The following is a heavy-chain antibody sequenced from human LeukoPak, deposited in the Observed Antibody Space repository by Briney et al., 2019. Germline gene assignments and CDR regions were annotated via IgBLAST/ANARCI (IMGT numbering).Heavy chain of an antibody. V-gene: IGHV1-46*01. Sequence: GASVKVSCKASGYTFTSYYMHWVRQAPGQGLEWMGIINPSGGSTSHAQKFQGRVTMTRDTSTSTAYMELSSLRSEDTAVYYCARAPTTGIYYYYGMDVWGQGTTVTVSS. CDR1: GYTFTSYY. CDR3: ARAPTTGIYYYYGMDV. CDR2: INPSGGST. J-gene: IGHJ6*02. D-gene: IGHD3-9*01.